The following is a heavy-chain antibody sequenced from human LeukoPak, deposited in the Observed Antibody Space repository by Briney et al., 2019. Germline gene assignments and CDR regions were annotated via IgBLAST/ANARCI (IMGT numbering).Heavy chain of an antibody. CDR1: GFTFSSYS. CDR3: ARDPYSGLFDY. V-gene: IGHV3-21*01. D-gene: IGHD4-11*01. J-gene: IGHJ4*02. Sequence: GGSLRLSCAASGFTFSSYSMNRVRQAPGKGLEWVSSISSSSRHIYYADSVKGRFTISRDNAKNSLYLQMNSLRAEDTAAYYCARDPYSGLFDYWGQGTLVTVSS. CDR2: ISSSSRHI.